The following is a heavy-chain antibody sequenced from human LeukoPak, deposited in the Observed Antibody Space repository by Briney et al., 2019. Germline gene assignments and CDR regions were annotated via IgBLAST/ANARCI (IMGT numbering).Heavy chain of an antibody. D-gene: IGHD6-6*01. CDR2: TYYSGST. CDR3: ARDGGSSGAFDI. CDR1: GGSISSTNSY. Sequence: SETLSLTCTVSGGSISSTNSYWGWIRQPPGKGLEWIGSTYYSGSTYDNPSLKSRVTISVDTSKNQFSLKLSSVTAADTAVYYCARDGGSSGAFDIWGQGTMVTVSS. J-gene: IGHJ3*02. V-gene: IGHV4-39*07.